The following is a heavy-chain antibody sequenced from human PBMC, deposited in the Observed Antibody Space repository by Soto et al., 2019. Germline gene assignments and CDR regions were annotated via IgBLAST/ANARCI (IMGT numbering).Heavy chain of an antibody. CDR1: GFTFSRQA. Sequence: EVVLLESGGGLAQPGGSLRLSCAASGFTFSRQAMSWVRQTPEKGLEWVSSISGDGSRTYYADSVKGRFTVSRDNSKNTLYLEMSSLRAEDTAVYYCAKKGGDIVLVPGVIGLYGMDVWGQGTTVTVSS. J-gene: IGHJ6*02. D-gene: IGHD2-2*01. CDR3: AKKGGDIVLVPGVIGLYGMDV. V-gene: IGHV3-23*01. CDR2: ISGDGSRT.